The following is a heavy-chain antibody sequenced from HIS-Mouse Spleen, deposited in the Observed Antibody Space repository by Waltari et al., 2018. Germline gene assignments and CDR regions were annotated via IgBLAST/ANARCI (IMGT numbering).Heavy chain of an antibody. CDR1: GFTFSSYG. J-gene: IGHJ3*02. V-gene: IGHV3-30*18. D-gene: IGHD3-10*01. Sequence: QVQLVESGGGVVQPGRSLRLSCAASGFTFSSYGMHWVRQAPGKGLEWVAVISYDGSNKYYADSAKGRFTISRDNSKNTLYLQMNSLRAEDTAVYYCAKKPPPLPVRDAFDIWGQGTMVTVSS. CDR2: ISYDGSNK. CDR3: AKKPPPLPVRDAFDI.